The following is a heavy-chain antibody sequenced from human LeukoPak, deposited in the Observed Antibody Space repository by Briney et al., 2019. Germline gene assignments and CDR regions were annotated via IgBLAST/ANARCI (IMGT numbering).Heavy chain of an antibody. CDR3: ARAPMAIATSAFPDAFDF. CDR1: GVSVSGHY. D-gene: IGHD2-21*01. V-gene: IGHV4-59*02. Sequence: SETLSLTCTVSGVSVSGHYWSWIRQTPGKGLEWIGYVSYSGGTNYNPSLKRRVSISLGTSKNQFSLKLSSPAAADPAVYYCARAPMAIATSAFPDAFDFWGQGTMVTVSS. CDR2: VSYSGGT. J-gene: IGHJ3*01.